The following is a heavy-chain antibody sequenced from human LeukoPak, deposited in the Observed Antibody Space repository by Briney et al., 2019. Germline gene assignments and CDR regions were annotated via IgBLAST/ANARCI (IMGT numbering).Heavy chain of an antibody. CDR1: GFTFSSYA. CDR2: ISVSGGST. J-gene: IGHJ4*02. V-gene: IGHV3-23*01. CDR3: AKRVVGGVSGDDY. D-gene: IGHD3-10*01. Sequence: GGSLRLSCAASGFTFSSYAMSWVRRAPGKGLEWVSAISVSGGSTYYADSVKGRFTISRDNSKNTLYLQMNSLRAEDTAVYYCAKRVVGGVSGDDYWGQGTLVTVSS.